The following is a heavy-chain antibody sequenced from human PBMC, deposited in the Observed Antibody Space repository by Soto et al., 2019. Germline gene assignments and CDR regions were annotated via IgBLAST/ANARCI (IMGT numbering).Heavy chain of an antibody. V-gene: IGHV3-23*01. D-gene: IGHD6-13*01. CDR2: ISGSGGST. Sequence: PGGSLRLSCAASGFTFSSYAMSWVRQAPGKGLEWVSAISGSGGSTYYADSVKGRFTISRDNSKNTLYLQMNSLRAEDTAVYYCAKDSALAAAGTTSFDYWGQGTLVTVSS. CDR1: GFTFSSYA. J-gene: IGHJ4*02. CDR3: AKDSALAAAGTTSFDY.